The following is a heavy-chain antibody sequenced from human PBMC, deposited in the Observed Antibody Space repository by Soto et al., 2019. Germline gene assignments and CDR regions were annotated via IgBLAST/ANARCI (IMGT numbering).Heavy chain of an antibody. CDR1: GVSITSYY. CDR3: ARVPVAVAATEDYYGLDV. J-gene: IGHJ6*02. V-gene: IGHV4-4*07. Sequence: SETLSLTCSVSGVSITSYYCSWIRQSAGGGLEWMGRINTDGLSTYSPSFKSRLTMSLDTSKNQVSLRLISVTAADTAVYFCARVPVAVAATEDYYGLDVWGQGTTVTVSS. D-gene: IGHD2-15*01. CDR2: INTDGLS.